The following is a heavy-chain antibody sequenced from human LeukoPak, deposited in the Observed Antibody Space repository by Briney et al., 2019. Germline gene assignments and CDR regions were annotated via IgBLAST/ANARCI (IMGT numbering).Heavy chain of an antibody. CDR1: GGTFSSYA. CDR2: IIPIFGTA. D-gene: IGHD2-15*01. Sequence: GASVKVSCKASGGTFSSYAISWVRQAPGQGLEWMGGIIPIFGTANYAQKFQGRVTITTDESTSTAYMELSSLGSEDTAVYYCARALSRYCSGGSCYNSIFDYWGQGTLVTVSS. CDR3: ARALSRYCSGGSCYNSIFDY. V-gene: IGHV1-69*05. J-gene: IGHJ4*02.